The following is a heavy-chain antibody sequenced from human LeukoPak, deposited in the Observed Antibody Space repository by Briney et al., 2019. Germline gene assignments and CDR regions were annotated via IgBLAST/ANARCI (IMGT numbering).Heavy chain of an antibody. Sequence: GSLRLSCAASGFTFSDYYMNWIRQPPGKGLEWIGEINHSGSTNYNPSLKSRVTISVDTSKNQFSLKLSSVTAADTAVYYCARVNTTVTTTYDYWGQGTLVTVSS. J-gene: IGHJ4*02. V-gene: IGHV4-34*08. CDR2: INHSGST. CDR1: GFTFSDYY. D-gene: IGHD4-17*01. CDR3: ARVNTTVTTTYDY.